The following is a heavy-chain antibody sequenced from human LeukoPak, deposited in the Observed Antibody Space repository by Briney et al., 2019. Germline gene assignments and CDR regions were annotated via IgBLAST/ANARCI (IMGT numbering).Heavy chain of an antibody. D-gene: IGHD3-22*01. CDR2: INPSGGST. V-gene: IGHV1-46*01. J-gene: IGHJ4*02. CDR1: GYTFTSYY. CDR3: ARDFRPSYDSSGYYCPGDY. Sequence: ASVKVSCKASGYTFTSYYMLWVRQAPGPAIEWMAIINPSGGSTSKAQKLQGRVTMTRDTSTSTVYMELRILRFENTAVYYCARDFRPSYDSSGYYCPGDYWGQGTLVSVSS.